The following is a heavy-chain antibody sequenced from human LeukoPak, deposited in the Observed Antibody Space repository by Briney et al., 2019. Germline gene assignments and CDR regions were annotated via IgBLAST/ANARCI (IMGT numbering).Heavy chain of an antibody. V-gene: IGHV1-69*06. CDR2: IIPIFGTA. Sequence: SVKVSCKASGETFISYAICRVRQAPGQGLEWMGGIIPIFGTANYAQKFQGRVTITADKSTSTAYMELSSLRSEDTAVYYCARGPITMVRGVIRFDYWGQGTLVTVSS. D-gene: IGHD3-10*01. CDR1: GETFISYA. J-gene: IGHJ4*02. CDR3: ARGPITMVRGVIRFDY.